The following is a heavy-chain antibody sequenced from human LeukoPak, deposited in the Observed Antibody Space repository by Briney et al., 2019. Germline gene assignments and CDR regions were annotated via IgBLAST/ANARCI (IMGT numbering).Heavy chain of an antibody. Sequence: ASVKVSCKASGYTFTSYYMHWLRQAPGQGPEWMGWISAYNGNTKYAQNLQGRVTMTTDTSTSTAYMELRSLRSDDTAVYYCSRDLPYSSSWESIDYWGQGTLVTVSS. D-gene: IGHD6-13*01. CDR3: SRDLPYSSSWESIDY. CDR1: GYTFTSYY. V-gene: IGHV1-18*04. J-gene: IGHJ4*02. CDR2: ISAYNGNT.